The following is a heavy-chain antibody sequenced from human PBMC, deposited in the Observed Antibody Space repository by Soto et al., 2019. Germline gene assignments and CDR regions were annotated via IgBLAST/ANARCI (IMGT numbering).Heavy chain of an antibody. J-gene: IGHJ4*02. Sequence: GGSLRLSCAASGFTFSSYAMSWVRQAPGKGLGWVSAISGSGGSTYYADSVKVRFTISRDNSKNTLYLQVNSLRADDSAVFYWAKTTSSGWYYGVDYWGQGTLVTVSS. CDR2: ISGSGGST. D-gene: IGHD6-19*01. V-gene: IGHV3-23*01. CDR3: AKTTSSGWYYGVDY. CDR1: GFTFSSYA.